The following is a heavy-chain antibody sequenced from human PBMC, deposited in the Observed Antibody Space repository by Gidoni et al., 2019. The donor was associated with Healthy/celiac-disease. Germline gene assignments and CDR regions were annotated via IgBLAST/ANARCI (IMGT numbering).Heavy chain of an antibody. CDR2: ISGSGCST. CDR1: GFTFSSYA. D-gene: IGHD3-16*01. J-gene: IGHJ3*02. V-gene: IGHV3-23*01. CDR3: AKGPTYYDYIWGSYAPFAFDI. Sequence: EVQLLESGGGLVQPGGSLRLSCAASGFTFSSYAMSWVRQAPGKGLEWVSAISGSGCSTYYADSVKGRFTISRDNSKNTLYLQMNSLRAEDTAVYYCAKGPTYYDYIWGSYAPFAFDIWGQGTMVTVSS.